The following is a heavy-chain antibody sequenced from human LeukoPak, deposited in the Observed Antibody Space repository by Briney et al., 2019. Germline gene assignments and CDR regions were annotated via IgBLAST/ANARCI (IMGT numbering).Heavy chain of an antibody. CDR3: TRELNIAVGDY. Sequence: GGSLRLSCTASGFIFGEYAMSWFRQAPGKGLEWVSFIRSKAYGGTTEYAASVKGRFTISRDDSKSIAYLQMNSLKTEDTAVYFCTRELNIAVGDYWGQGTPVTVSS. V-gene: IGHV3-49*03. J-gene: IGHJ4*02. CDR2: IRSKAYGGTT. D-gene: IGHD6-19*01. CDR1: GFIFGEYA.